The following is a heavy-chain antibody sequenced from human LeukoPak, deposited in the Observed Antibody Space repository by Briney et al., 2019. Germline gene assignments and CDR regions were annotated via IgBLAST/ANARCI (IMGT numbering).Heavy chain of an antibody. V-gene: IGHV3-23*01. CDR1: GFTFSSYS. Sequence: HPGGSLRLSCAASGFTFSSYSMNWVRQAPGKGLEWVSGISPSGDITYYADSVKGRFTISRDNSKNTLYLEVISLTAEDTAVYYCAKDDAWLRFGEWSQGTLVTVSS. D-gene: IGHD3-10*01. CDR2: ISPSGDIT. CDR3: AKDDAWLRFGE. J-gene: IGHJ4*02.